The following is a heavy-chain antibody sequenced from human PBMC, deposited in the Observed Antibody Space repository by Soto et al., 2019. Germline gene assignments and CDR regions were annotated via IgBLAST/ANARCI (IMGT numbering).Heavy chain of an antibody. J-gene: IGHJ4*02. CDR3: ARDGNFAFRGYSFGFDF. D-gene: IGHD5-18*01. Sequence: GASVKVSCKASGYRFTAYYIHWVRQAPGQGLEWMGRMNLDTGGTTYAQKFQGRVTMTRDTSISTAYMGVSSVKSDDTAMYYCARDGNFAFRGYSFGFDFWGQGTLVTVSS. CDR1: GYRFTAYY. V-gene: IGHV1-2*06. CDR2: MNLDTGGT.